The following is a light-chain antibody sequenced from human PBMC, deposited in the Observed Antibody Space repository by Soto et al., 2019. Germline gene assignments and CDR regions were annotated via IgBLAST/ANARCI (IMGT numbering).Light chain of an antibody. CDR3: HQRNK. J-gene: IGKJ5*01. CDR2: DTS. V-gene: IGKV3-11*01. Sequence: EIVMTQSPATLSLAPGERDTLSCRASQFLSSYLAWYQQKPGQPPRLLIYDTSNSATGIPARFSGSRSGTDFTLTISSLEPEDFGVYFCHQRNKFGQGTRLEIK. CDR1: QFLSSY.